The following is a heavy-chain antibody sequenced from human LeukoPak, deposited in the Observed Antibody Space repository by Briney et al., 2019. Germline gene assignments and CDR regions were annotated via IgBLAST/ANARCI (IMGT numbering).Heavy chain of an antibody. CDR2: ITYGGSNT. J-gene: IGHJ4*02. D-gene: IGHD1-26*01. CDR1: GFTFSSYA. Sequence: GGSLRLSCAASGFTFSSYAMRWVRQAPGKGLEWVAAITYGGSNTYYADSVKGRFTISRDNSKNTLYLQMNSLRAEDTAVYYCALIVGATRSSPIYYWGEGTLVSVSS. V-gene: IGHV3-30-3*01. CDR3: ALIVGATRSSPIYY.